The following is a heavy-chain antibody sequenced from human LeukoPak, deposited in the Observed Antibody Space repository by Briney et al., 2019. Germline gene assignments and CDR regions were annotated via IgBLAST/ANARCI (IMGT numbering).Heavy chain of an antibody. D-gene: IGHD1-1*01. V-gene: IGHV3-30-3*01. J-gene: IGHJ4*02. Sequence: GGSLRLSCAASGFTFTSYAMHWVRQAPGKGLEWVAVISYHGSSQYYADSVKGRFTISRDTLKNTLYLQMFSLRPEDAAFYYCARSGPNDHRFDYWGQGTLVAVSS. CDR3: ARSGPNDHRFDY. CDR2: ISYHGSSQ. CDR1: GFTFTSYA.